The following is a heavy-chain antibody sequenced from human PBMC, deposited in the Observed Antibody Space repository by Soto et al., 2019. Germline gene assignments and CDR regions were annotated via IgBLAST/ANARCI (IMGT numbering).Heavy chain of an antibody. Sequence: QVQLVESGGGVVQPGRSLRLSCAASGFTFSSYGMHWVRQAPGKVLEWVAVIWYDGNIKYYADSVKGRFTISRDNSKNTLFLQMNSLRAEDTAVYYCARVSEGGSYYGGLDYWGQGTLVTVSS. D-gene: IGHD1-26*01. CDR2: IWYDGNIK. J-gene: IGHJ4*02. CDR3: ARVSEGGSYYGGLDY. CDR1: GFTFSSYG. V-gene: IGHV3-33*01.